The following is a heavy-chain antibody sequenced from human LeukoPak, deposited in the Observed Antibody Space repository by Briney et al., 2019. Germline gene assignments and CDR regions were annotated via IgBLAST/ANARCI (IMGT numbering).Heavy chain of an antibody. CDR3: ARVWAVAGIDY. J-gene: IGHJ4*02. D-gene: IGHD6-19*01. V-gene: IGHV4-38-2*02. CDR2: IYHSGST. CDR1: GYSISSGYY. Sequence: SETLSLTCTVSGYSISSGYYWGGIRQPPGKGLEWIGTIYHSGSTYYNPSLKSRVTISVDTSKNQFSLKLSSVTAADTAVYYCARVWAVAGIDYWGQGTLVTVSS.